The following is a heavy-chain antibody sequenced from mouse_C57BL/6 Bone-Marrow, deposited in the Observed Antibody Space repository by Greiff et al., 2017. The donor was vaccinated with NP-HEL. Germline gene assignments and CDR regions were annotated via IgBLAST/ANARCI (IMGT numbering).Heavy chain of an antibody. V-gene: IGHV1-82*01. CDR1: GYAFSSSW. D-gene: IGHD1-1*01. CDR2: IYPGDGDT. Sequence: VQLVESGPELVKPGASVKISCKASGYAFSSSWMNWVKQRPGKGLEWIGRIYPGDGDTNYNGKFKGKATLTADKSSSTAYMQLSSLTSEDSAVYFCAMGTTDYYAMDYWGQGTSVTVSS. CDR3: AMGTTDYYAMDY. J-gene: IGHJ4*01.